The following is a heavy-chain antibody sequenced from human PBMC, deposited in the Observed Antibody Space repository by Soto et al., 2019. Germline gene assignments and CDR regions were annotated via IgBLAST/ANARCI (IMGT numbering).Heavy chain of an antibody. CDR2: IYYSGST. V-gene: IGHV4-59*01. CDR1: RSCKNNYY. Sequence: PSVTLSLTCTPCRSCKNNYYSNWIRQPSGKGLEWMGYIYYSGSTNYNPSLKSRVTISVDTSKNQFSLKLSSVTAADTAVYYCARGHDFWSGYYYYGMDVWGQGTTVT. J-gene: IGHJ6*02. CDR3: ARGHDFWSGYYYYGMDV. D-gene: IGHD3-3*01.